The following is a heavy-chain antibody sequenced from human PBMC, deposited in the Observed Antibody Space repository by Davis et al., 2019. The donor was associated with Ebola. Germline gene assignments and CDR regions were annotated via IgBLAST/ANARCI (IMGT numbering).Heavy chain of an antibody. CDR3: ARVTFGGVIVTRSDY. J-gene: IGHJ4*02. CDR2: INHSGST. V-gene: IGHV4-34*01. CDR1: GGSFSGYY. Sequence: PSETLSLTCAVYGGSFSGYYWSWIRQPPGKGLEWIGEINHSGSTNYNPSLKSRVTISVDTSKNQFSLKLSSVTAADTAVYYCARVTFGGVIVTRSDYWGQGTLVTVSS. D-gene: IGHD3-16*02.